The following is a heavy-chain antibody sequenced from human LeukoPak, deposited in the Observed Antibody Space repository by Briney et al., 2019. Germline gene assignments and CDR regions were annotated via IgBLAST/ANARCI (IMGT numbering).Heavy chain of an antibody. Sequence: ASVKVSCKASGYTFTSYYMHWVRQAPGQGLEWMGIINPSSGSTSYAQRFQGRVTMTRDMSTSTVYMELRSLRSEDTAVYYCARDGERQLLYYYMDVWGKGTTVTVSS. CDR1: GYTFTSYY. CDR3: ARDGERQLLYYYMDV. J-gene: IGHJ6*03. CDR2: INPSSGST. V-gene: IGHV1-46*01. D-gene: IGHD6-19*01.